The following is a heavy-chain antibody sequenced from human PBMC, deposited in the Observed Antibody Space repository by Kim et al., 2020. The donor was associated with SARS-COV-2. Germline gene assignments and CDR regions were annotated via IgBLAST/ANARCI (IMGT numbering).Heavy chain of an antibody. D-gene: IGHD5-18*01. J-gene: IGHJ4*02. Sequence: NPSLKSRVTISVATSKNQFSLKRSSVTAADTSVYYCARKQLWPDTSIDYWGQGTLVTVSS. V-gene: IGHV4-31*02. CDR3: ARKQLWPDTSIDY.